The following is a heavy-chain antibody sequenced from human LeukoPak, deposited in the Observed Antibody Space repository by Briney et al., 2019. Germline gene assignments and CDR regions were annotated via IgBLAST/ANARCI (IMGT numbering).Heavy chain of an antibody. Sequence: SETLSLTCTVSGSPISSYYWSWIRQPPGKGLEWIGYIYYSGSTNYNPSLKSRVTISVDTSKNQFSLKLSSVTAADTAVYYCASQATGGGSFYWGQGTLVTVSS. CDR2: IYYSGST. J-gene: IGHJ4*02. CDR1: GSPISSYY. CDR3: ASQATGGGSFY. D-gene: IGHD2-15*01. V-gene: IGHV4-59*01.